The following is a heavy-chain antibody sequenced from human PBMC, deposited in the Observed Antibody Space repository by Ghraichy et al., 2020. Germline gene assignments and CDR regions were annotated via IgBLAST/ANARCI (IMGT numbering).Heavy chain of an antibody. J-gene: IGHJ6*02. V-gene: IGHV3-48*03. CDR1: GFTFSSYE. CDR3: ARDGMATSRYYYGMDV. CDR2: ITNSGSIK. Sequence: GGSLRLSCAASGFTFSSYEMNWVRQAPGKGLEWVSYITNSGSIKYYADSVKGRFTISRDNSKNSLYLQMNSLRAEDTAVYYCARDGMATSRYYYGMDVWGQGTTFTVSS. D-gene: IGHD5-12*01.